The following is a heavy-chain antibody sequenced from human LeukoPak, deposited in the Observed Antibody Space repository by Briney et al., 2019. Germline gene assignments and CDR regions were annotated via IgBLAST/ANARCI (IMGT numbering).Heavy chain of an antibody. CDR2: ISSSGSTI. CDR3: ASRLYCSSTSCYETGAFDI. V-gene: IGHV3-48*03. Sequence: PGGSLRLSCAASGFTFSSYEMNWVRQAPGKGVEWVSYISSSGSTIYYADSVKGRFTISRDNAKNSLYLQMNSLRAEDTAVYYCASRLYCSSTSCYETGAFDIWGQGTMVTVSS. J-gene: IGHJ3*02. D-gene: IGHD2-2*01. CDR1: GFTFSSYE.